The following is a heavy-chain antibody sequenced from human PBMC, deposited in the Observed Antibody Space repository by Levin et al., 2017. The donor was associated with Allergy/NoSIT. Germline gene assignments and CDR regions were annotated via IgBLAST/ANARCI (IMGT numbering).Heavy chain of an antibody. CDR2: INWNGGST. CDR3: ARHVFTMNIHDGCDI. CDR1: GFTFDDYG. D-gene: IGHD2/OR15-2a*01. J-gene: IGHJ3*02. Sequence: GESLKISCAASGFTFDDYGMSWVRQAPGKGLEWVSGINWNGGSTGYADPVKGRLTISRDNSQNSLYLQMNSLPTEDTALYHCARHVFTMNIHDGCDIWGQGTMVIVSS. V-gene: IGHV3-20*01.